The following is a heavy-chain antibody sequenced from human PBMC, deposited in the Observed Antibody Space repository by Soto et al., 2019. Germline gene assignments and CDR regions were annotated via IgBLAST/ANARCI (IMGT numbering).Heavy chain of an antibody. D-gene: IGHD3-22*01. CDR2: IYYSGST. CDR3: ASSHYYDSSGYSDY. Sequence: SETLSLTCTVSGGSISSYYWSWIRQPPGKGLEWIGYIYYSGSTNYNPSLKSRVTISVDTSKNQFSLKLSSVTAADTAVYYCASSHYYDSSGYSDYWGQGTLVTVSS. CDR1: GGSISSYY. V-gene: IGHV4-59*08. J-gene: IGHJ4*02.